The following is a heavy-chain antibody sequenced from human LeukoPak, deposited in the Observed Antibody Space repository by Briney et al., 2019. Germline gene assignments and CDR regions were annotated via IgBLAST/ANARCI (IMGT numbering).Heavy chain of an antibody. CDR3: ARRPFPSPNYFDP. J-gene: IGHJ5*02. Sequence: GESLKISCQASGDTFTSSWVACAPQKPGKGLEWMGIIFPGDSDTRYSPSFEGQVSISVDRSATTAYLHWSSLKASDTAIYYCARRPFPSPNYFDPWGQGTLVTVSP. D-gene: IGHD1-7*01. CDR2: IFPGDSDT. V-gene: IGHV5-51*01. CDR1: GDTFTSSW.